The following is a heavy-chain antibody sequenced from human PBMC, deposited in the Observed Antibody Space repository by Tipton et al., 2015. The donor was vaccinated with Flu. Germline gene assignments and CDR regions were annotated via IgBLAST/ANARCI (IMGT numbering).Heavy chain of an antibody. CDR2: INNDGTNT. D-gene: IGHD3-3*01. CDR3: ARGGDGGAFDI. Sequence: SLRLSCAASGSTFGNYWMHWVRQAPGKGLVWVSRINNDGTNTIYADSVEGRFTISRDNAEKKLYLQMNSLRAEDTAVYYCARGGDGGAFDIWGQGAVATVSS. V-gene: IGHV3-74*01. J-gene: IGHJ3*02. CDR1: GSTFGNYW.